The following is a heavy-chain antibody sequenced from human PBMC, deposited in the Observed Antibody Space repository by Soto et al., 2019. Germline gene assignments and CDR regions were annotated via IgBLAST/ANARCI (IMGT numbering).Heavy chain of an antibody. D-gene: IGHD6-25*01. Sequence: SETLSLTCAVYGGSFSGYYWSWIRQPPGKGLEWIGEINHSGSTNYNPSLKSRVTISVDTSKNQFSLKLSSVTAADTAVYYCERGGRLGYYGMDVWGQGTTVTVSS. CDR1: GGSFSGYY. V-gene: IGHV4-34*01. CDR3: ERGGRLGYYGMDV. CDR2: INHSGST. J-gene: IGHJ6*02.